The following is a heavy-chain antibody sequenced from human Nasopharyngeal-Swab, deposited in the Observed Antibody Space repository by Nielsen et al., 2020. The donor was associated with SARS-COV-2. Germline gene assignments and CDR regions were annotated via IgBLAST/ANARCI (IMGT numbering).Heavy chain of an antibody. CDR3: ARPSFHEGFDY. D-gene: IGHD2-21*01. Sequence: KVSCKGSGYSFTSYWIGWVRQMPGKGLEWMGIYPGDSDTRYSPSFQGQVTISADKSISTAYLQWSSLKASDTAMYYCARPSFHEGFDYWGQGTLDTVSS. J-gene: IGHJ4*02. V-gene: IGHV5-51*01. CDR1: GYSFTSYW. CDR2: YPGDSDT.